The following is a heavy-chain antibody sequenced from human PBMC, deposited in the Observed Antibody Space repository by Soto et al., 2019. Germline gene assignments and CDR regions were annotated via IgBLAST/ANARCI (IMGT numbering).Heavy chain of an antibody. D-gene: IGHD6-19*01. CDR1: GFTFSSYS. CDR3: AKGYSSGWYSYYFDY. Sequence: PGGSLRLSCAASGFTFSSYSMNWVRQAPGKGLEWVSSISSSSSCIYYADSVKGRFTISRDNSKNTLYLQMNSLRAEDTAVYYCAKGYSSGWYSYYFDYWGQGTLVTVSS. V-gene: IGHV3-21*04. J-gene: IGHJ4*02. CDR2: ISSSSSCI.